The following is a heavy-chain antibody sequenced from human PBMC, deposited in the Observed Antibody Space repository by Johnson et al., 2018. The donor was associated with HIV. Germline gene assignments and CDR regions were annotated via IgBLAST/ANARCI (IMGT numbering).Heavy chain of an antibody. CDR3: VREGVGTTCPFDI. D-gene: IGHD1-26*01. J-gene: IGHJ3*02. V-gene: IGHV3-9*01. CDR2: ISWNSGSI. Sequence: VQLVESGGGLVQPGGSLRLSCAASGFTFSTYDMHWVRQAPGKGLEWVSGISWNSGSIGYADSVKGRFTISRDNAKNSLNLQRNSLRAEDKAVYYCVREGVGTTCPFDIWGQGTKVTVS. CDR1: GFTFSTYD.